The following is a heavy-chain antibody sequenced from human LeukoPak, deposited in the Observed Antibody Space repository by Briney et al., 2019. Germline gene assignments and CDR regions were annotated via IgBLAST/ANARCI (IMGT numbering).Heavy chain of an antibody. CDR1: GFTFSSYT. V-gene: IGHV3-21*01. CDR2: ISSSSSHI. CDR3: ARVVPGTGFFY. D-gene: IGHD2-8*02. Sequence: GGSLRLSCAASGFTFSSYTMNWVRQAPGKSLEWFSSISSSSSHIYYADSVKGRFTISIDNAKNSLYLQMSSLRAEDTAVYYCARVVPGTGFFYWGQGTLVTVSS. J-gene: IGHJ4*02.